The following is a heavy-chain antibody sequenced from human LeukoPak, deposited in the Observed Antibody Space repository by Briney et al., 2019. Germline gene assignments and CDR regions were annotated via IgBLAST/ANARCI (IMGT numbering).Heavy chain of an antibody. CDR3: ARGRSRPWQFDY. CDR1: GFTFSSYW. CDR2: INSDGTST. V-gene: IGHV3-74*01. J-gene: IGHJ4*02. Sequence: GGSLRLSCAASGFTFSSYWMHWVRQSPGKGLVWVSGINSDGTSTTYADSVKGRFTISRDNAKNTLYLQMNSLRAEDTAVYYCARGRSRPWQFDYWGQGTPVTVSS. D-gene: IGHD5-24*01.